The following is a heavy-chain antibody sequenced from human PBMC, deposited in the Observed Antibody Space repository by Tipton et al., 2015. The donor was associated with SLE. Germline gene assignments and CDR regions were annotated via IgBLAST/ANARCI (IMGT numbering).Heavy chain of an antibody. V-gene: IGHV4-59*12. CDR3: ARGGWERFRGEDV. CDR2: VYYSGTT. Sequence: GLVKPSETLSLTCTVSGGSISNYYWSWIRLPPGKGLEWIGSVYYSGTTYYNPSLRSRVTISVDTSKNQFSLNLNSVTAADTAVYYCARGGWERFRGEDVWGKGTTVTVSS. D-gene: IGHD1-26*01. CDR1: GGSISNYY. J-gene: IGHJ6*04.